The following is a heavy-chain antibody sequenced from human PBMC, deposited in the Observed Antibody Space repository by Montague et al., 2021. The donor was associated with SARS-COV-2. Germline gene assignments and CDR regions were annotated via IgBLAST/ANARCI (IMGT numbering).Heavy chain of an antibody. D-gene: IGHD3-3*01. CDR1: GGTNSSSSHY. V-gene: IGHV4-39*01. CDR3: ARHSGDYTIFGVVIYYMDV. J-gene: IGHJ6*03. CDR2: IYYSGST. Sequence: SETLSLTCTVSGGTNSSSSHYWGWIRQPPGKGLEWIGSIYYSGSTYYNPSLKSRVTISVDTSKNQFSLKLSSVTAADTAAFYCARHSGDYTIFGVVIYYMDVWGKGTTVTVSS.